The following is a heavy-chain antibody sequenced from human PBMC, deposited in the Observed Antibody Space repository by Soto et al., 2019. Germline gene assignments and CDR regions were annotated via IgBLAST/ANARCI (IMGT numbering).Heavy chain of an antibody. CDR1: GGTFSSYA. V-gene: IGHV1-69*13. CDR3: ARDMSGSGSYSY. J-gene: IGHJ4*02. D-gene: IGHD3-10*01. CDR2: IIPIFGTA. Sequence: SVKVSCKASGGTFSSYAISWVRQAPGQGLEWTGGIIPIFGTANYAQKFQGRVTITADESTSTAYMELSSLRSEDTAVYYCARDMSGSGSYSYWGQGTLVTVSS.